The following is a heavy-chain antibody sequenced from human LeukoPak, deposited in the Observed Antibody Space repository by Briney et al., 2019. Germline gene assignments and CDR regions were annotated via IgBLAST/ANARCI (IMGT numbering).Heavy chain of an antibody. D-gene: IGHD3-16*01. J-gene: IGHJ4*02. Sequence: GGSLRLSCAASRFTFNTYAMSWVRQAPGKGPEWLSSISRNGIYIYYADSVRGRFTISRDNAKNSLFLQMDSLRVEDTAVYYCTRRGDYWGQGALVTVSS. V-gene: IGHV3-21*06. CDR3: TRRGDY. CDR2: ISRNGIYI. CDR1: RFTFNTYA.